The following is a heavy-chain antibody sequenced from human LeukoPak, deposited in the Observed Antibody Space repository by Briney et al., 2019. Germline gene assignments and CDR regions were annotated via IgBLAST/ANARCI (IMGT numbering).Heavy chain of an antibody. Sequence: PSETLSLTCTVSGGSISSYYWSWIRQPPGKGLEWIGYIYYSGSTNYNPSLKSRVTISVDTSKNQFSLKLSSVTAADTAVYYCARGGYSHAPGYWGQGTLVTVSS. CDR3: ARGGYSHAPGY. V-gene: IGHV4-59*01. J-gene: IGHJ4*02. CDR1: GGSISSYY. CDR2: IYYSGST. D-gene: IGHD5-18*01.